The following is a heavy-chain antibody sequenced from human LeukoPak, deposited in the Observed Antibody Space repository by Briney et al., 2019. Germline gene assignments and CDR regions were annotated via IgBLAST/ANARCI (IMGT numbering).Heavy chain of an antibody. CDR2: INPNSGGT. CDR3: ARSTPTNYYYDSSGYTRGDY. CDR1: GYTFTDYY. J-gene: IGHJ4*02. D-gene: IGHD3-22*01. Sequence: GASVKVSCKTSGYTFTDYYIHWVRQAPGQGLEWMGWINPNSGGTNYAQKFQGRVTMTRDTSISTAYMELSRLRSDDTAVYYCARSTPTNYYYDSSGYTRGDYWGQGTLVTVSS. V-gene: IGHV1-2*02.